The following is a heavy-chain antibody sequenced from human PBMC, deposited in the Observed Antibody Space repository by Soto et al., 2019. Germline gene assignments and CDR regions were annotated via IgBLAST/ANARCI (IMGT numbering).Heavy chain of an antibody. CDR1: GGSISDDTYY. CDR2: IYYSGTS. V-gene: IGHV4-39*01. J-gene: IGHJ3*02. D-gene: IGHD3-9*01. CDR3: ARRFPYDILTGYDIRKGGLDAFDI. Sequence: SETLSLTCTVSGGSISDDTYYWGWIRQPPGKGLEWIGSIYYSGTSSYNPSLKSRVTMSVDTSKKQLSLRMTSVTAADTAVYYCARRFPYDILTGYDIRKGGLDAFDIWGQGTMVTVSS.